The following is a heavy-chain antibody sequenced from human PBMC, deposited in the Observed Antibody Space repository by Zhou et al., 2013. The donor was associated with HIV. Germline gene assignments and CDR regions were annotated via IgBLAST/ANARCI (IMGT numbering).Heavy chain of an antibody. V-gene: IGHV1-46*03. CDR1: GYTFISYY. Sequence: QVQLVQSGAEVKKPGASVKVSCKASGYTFISYYMHWVRQAPGQGLEWMGIINPSGGSTRYAQKFQGRVTMTRDTSTSTVYMELSSLRSEDTAVYYCARAGIAVPGGGYFDYWGQGTLVPRLL. D-gene: IGHD6-19*01. CDR2: INPSGGST. J-gene: IGHJ4*02. CDR3: ARAGIAVPGGGYFDY.